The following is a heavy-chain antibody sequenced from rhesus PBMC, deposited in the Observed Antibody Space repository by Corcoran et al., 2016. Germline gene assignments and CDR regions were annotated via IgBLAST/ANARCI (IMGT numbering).Heavy chain of an antibody. J-gene: IGHJ6*01. D-gene: IGHD6-31*01. V-gene: IGHV3S16*01. CDR3: TRDTYSGWVGLDS. CDR1: GFTFSDYY. Sequence: EVQLVESGGGLVQPGGSLSLPCAASGFTFSDYYMTWVRQAPGKGLEWVASISSTSSYIYYADSVKGRFTISRDNAKNSLSLQMNSLKTEDTAVYYCTRDTYSGWVGLDSWGQGVVVTVSS. CDR2: ISSTSSYI.